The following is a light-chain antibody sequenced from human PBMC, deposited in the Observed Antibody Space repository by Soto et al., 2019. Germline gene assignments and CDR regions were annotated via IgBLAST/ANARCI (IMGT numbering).Light chain of an antibody. J-gene: IGLJ2*01. CDR1: SSDVGDYNY. Sequence: QSVLTQPASVSGSPGQSITISCTGTSSDVGDYNYVSWYQQHPGKAPKLMIYEVSNRPSGVSDRFSGSKSDNTASLTISGLQAEDEADYYCSSYTSTTTLVFGGGTQLTVL. CDR3: SSYTSTTTLV. CDR2: EVS. V-gene: IGLV2-14*01.